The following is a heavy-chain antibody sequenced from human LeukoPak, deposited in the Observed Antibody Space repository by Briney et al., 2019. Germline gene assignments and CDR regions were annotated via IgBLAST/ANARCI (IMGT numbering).Heavy chain of an antibody. V-gene: IGHV3-21*01. Sequence: GGSLRLSCAASGFTFGSYSMNWVRQAPGKGLEWVSSISSSSSYIYYADSVKGRFTISRDNAKNSLYLQMNSLRAEDTAVYYCASAPNYYGSGSFDYWGQGTLVTVSS. CDR2: ISSSSSYI. J-gene: IGHJ4*02. CDR3: ASAPNYYGSGSFDY. D-gene: IGHD3-10*01. CDR1: GFTFGSYS.